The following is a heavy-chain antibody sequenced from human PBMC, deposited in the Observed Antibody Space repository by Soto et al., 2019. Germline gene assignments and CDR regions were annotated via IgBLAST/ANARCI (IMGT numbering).Heavy chain of an antibody. CDR1: GDSVSSNSAA. V-gene: IGHV6-1*01. J-gene: IGHJ6*02. D-gene: IGHD2-2*02. Sequence: PSQTLSLTCAISGDSVSSNSAAWNWIRQSPSRGLEWLGRTYYRSKWYNDYAVSVKSRITINPDTSKNQFSLQLNSVTPEDTAVYYCARAAVPRGWDCSSTSCYSYYYYYGMDVWGQGTTVTVSS. CDR2: TYYRSKWYN. CDR3: ARAAVPRGWDCSSTSCYSYYYYYGMDV.